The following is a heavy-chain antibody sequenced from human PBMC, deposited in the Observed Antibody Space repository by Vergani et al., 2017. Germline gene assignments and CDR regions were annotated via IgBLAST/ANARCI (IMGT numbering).Heavy chain of an antibody. CDR1: GFTFSSYA. D-gene: IGHD3-3*01. J-gene: IGHJ4*02. Sequence: EVQLLESGGGLVQPGGSLRLSCAASGFTFSSYAMSWVRQAPGKGLEWVSAISGSGGSTYYADSVKGRFTISRDNSKNTLYLQMNSLRAEDTAVYYCAKRGGDYDFWSGDSTWGYFDYWGQGTLVTVSS. CDR3: AKRGGDYDFWSGDSTWGYFDY. CDR2: ISGSGGST. V-gene: IGHV3-23*01.